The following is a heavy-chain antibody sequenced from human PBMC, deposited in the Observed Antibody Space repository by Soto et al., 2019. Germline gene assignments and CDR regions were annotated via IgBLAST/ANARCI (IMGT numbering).Heavy chain of an antibody. D-gene: IGHD3-10*01. CDR1: GYSISSSNW. CDR3: ARKGSGVYGMDV. J-gene: IGHJ6*02. Sequence: QVQLQESGPGLVKPSDTLSLTCAVSGYSISSSNWWGWIRQPPGKRLEWIGYIYQSGSTYYNPSRKSRVTMSVDTSKNQFSLKLSSVTAVDSAVYYCARKGSGVYGMDVWGQGTTVSVSS. V-gene: IGHV4-28*01. CDR2: IYQSGST.